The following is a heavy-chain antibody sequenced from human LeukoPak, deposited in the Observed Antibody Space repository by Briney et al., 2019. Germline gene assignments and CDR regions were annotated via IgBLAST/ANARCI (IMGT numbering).Heavy chain of an antibody. J-gene: IGHJ4*02. CDR1: GFTFSSYE. Sequence: GGSLRLSCAASGFTFSSYEMNWVRQAPGKGLEWVSYISSGGGNIYYTDSVKGRFTISRDNAKNTLFLQMNSLRADDTAIYYCTSALGGQGGHWGQGTLVTVSS. CDR3: TSALGGQGGH. D-gene: IGHD1-26*01. CDR2: ISSGGGNI. V-gene: IGHV3-48*03.